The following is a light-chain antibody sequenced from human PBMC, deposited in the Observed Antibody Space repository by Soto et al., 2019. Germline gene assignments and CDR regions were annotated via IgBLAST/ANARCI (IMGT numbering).Light chain of an antibody. CDR1: QYVHTS. V-gene: IGKV3D-15*03. J-gene: IGKJ1*01. CDR2: GAS. CDR3: QQYNQWPPTWT. Sequence: EIVMTQSPGTLSVSPGERVTVSCRASQYVHTSLAWYQQKSGQAPRLLIYGASIRAPGVPVRFSGSGSGTEFTLTIDILQSEDSAVYSCQQYNQWPPTWTFGQGTKVEI.